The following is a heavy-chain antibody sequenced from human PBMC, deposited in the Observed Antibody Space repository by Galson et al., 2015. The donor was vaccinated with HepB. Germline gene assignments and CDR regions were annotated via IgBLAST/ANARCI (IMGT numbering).Heavy chain of an antibody. CDR1: GGSISSSSYY. CDR2: IYYSGST. Sequence: SETLSLTCTVSGGSISSSSYYWGWIRQPPGKGLEWIGSIYYSGSTYYNPSLKSRVTISVDTSKNQFSLKLSSVTAADTAVYYCARLIRVNGDYPPYFDYWGQGTLVTVSS. J-gene: IGHJ4*02. CDR3: ARLIRVNGDYPPYFDY. V-gene: IGHV4-39*01. D-gene: IGHD4-17*01.